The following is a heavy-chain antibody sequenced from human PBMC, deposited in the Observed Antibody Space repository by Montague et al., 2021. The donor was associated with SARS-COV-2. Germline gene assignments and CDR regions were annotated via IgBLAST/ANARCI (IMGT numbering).Heavy chain of an antibody. CDR1: GDSINSGDHY. D-gene: IGHD3-22*01. CDR3: ARDLHDTSASTYLTPFRFEP. J-gene: IGHJ5*02. Sequence: TLSLTCNVSGDSINSGDHYWSWIRQHPGKGLEWIGYIYSSGSTYYNPSLKSRVTISADTSKNQSSLKLSSVTAADTAVYYCARDLHDTSASTYLTPFRFEPSCHVTLVTFSS. CDR2: IYSSGST. V-gene: IGHV4-31*03.